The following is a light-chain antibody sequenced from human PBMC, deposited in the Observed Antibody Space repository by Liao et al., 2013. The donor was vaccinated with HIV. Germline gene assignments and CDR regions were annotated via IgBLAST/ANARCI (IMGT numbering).Light chain of an antibody. CDR1: NIGTKS. CDR2: YDG. CDR3: QAWDTNTAI. J-gene: IGLJ2*01. Sequence: SYVLTQPPSVSVAPGETARITCGGNNIGTKSVHWYQQRPGQAPVLVIYYDGDRPSGIPERFSGSNSGNTATLTISETQAMDEADYYCQAWDTNTAIFGGGTKLTVL. V-gene: IGLV3-21*01.